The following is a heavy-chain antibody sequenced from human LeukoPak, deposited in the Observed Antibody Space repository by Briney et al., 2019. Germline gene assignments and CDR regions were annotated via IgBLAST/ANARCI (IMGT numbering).Heavy chain of an antibody. Sequence: GASVKVSCKASGYTFTSYDINWVRQATGQGLEWMGWMNPNSGNTGYAQKFQGRVTMTRNTSISTAYMELSSLRSEDTAVYYCARGPGSGGYPYYYYYMDVWGKGTTVTVSS. CDR3: ARGPGSGGYPYYYYYMDV. J-gene: IGHJ6*03. V-gene: IGHV1-8*01. CDR1: GYTFTSYD. D-gene: IGHD3-10*01. CDR2: MNPNSGNT.